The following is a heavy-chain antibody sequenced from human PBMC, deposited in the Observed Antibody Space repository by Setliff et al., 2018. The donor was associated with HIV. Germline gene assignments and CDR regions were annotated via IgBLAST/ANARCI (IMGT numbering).Heavy chain of an antibody. CDR1: GGSIRSRDNY. J-gene: IGHJ4*02. V-gene: IGHV4-39*01. CDR2: IYYSGTT. CDR3: VNPSGAMGDFDS. Sequence: PSETLSLTCTVSGGSIRSRDNYWGWIRQPPGKGLEWIGHIYYSGTTYYNPSLKSRVSISVDTSKNQFSLQLTSVTAADTAVYYCVNPSGAMGDFDSWGQGTLVTVSS. D-gene: IGHD3-16*01.